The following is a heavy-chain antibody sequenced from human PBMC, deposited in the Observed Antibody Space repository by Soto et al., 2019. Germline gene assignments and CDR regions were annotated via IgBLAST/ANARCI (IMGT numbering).Heavy chain of an antibody. CDR2: IYPGDSDT. V-gene: IGHV5-51*01. CDR1: GYSFTSYW. D-gene: IGHD3-9*01. Sequence: GESLKISCKGSGYSFTSYWIGWVRQMPGKGLEWMGIIYPGDSDTRYSPSFQGQVTISADKSISTAYLQWSSLKASDTAMYYCATLLVEPGYYYYYMDVWGQGTTVTVSS. CDR3: ATLLVEPGYYYYYMDV. J-gene: IGHJ6*03.